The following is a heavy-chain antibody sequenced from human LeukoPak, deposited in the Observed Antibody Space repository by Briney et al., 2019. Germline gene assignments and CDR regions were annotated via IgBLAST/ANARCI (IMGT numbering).Heavy chain of an antibody. D-gene: IGHD3-22*01. J-gene: IGHJ5*02. Sequence: TSETLSLTCTVSGGSISSGDCYWSWIRQPPGKGLEWIGYMYYSGSTYYNPSLKSRVTISLDTSKNQFSLKLNSVTAADTAVYYCARPYYYDSRIDPWGQGTLVTVSS. V-gene: IGHV4-30-4*01. CDR3: ARPYYYDSRIDP. CDR2: MYYSGST. CDR1: GGSISSGDCY.